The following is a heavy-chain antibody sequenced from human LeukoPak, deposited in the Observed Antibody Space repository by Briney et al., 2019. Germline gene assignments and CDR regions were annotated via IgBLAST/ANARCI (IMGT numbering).Heavy chain of an antibody. D-gene: IGHD3-9*01. CDR2: FDPEDGET. V-gene: IGHV1-24*01. Sequence: ASVKVSCKVSGYTLTELSMHWVRQAPGKGLEWMGGFDPEDGETIYAQKFQGRVTMTTDTSTSTAYMELRSLRSDDTAVYYCAKVIHDILTGYWRSFYYYMDVWGKGTTVTISS. CDR3: AKVIHDILTGYWRSFYYYMDV. CDR1: GYTLTELS. J-gene: IGHJ6*03.